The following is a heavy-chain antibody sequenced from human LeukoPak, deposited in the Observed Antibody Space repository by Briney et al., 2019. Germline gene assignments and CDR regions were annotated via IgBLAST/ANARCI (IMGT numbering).Heavy chain of an antibody. D-gene: IGHD3-22*01. Sequence: PGTLSLTCAVSGGSISSRNWWSWVRQPPGKGLEWIGEIYHSGSTNYNPSLKTRVTISVDKSKNQFSLKLSSVTAADTAVYYCARAVFLTEDYDIRYFDYWGQGTLVTVSS. CDR3: ARAVFLTEDYDIRYFDY. CDR2: IYHSGST. J-gene: IGHJ4*02. V-gene: IGHV4-4*03. CDR1: GGSISSRNW.